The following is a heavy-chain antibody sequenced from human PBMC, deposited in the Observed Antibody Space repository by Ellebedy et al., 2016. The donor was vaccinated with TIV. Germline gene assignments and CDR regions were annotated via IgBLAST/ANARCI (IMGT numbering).Heavy chain of an antibody. Sequence: GESLKISCAASGFSVSSNYMSWVRQAPGKGLEWVSLIYIGGTTYYADSVKGRFTISRDNSKNTLYLQMNSLRAEDTAGYYCARDTDYTYWYFDLWGRGTLVTVSS. CDR3: ARDTDYTYWYFDL. CDR2: IYIGGTT. V-gene: IGHV3-53*01. CDR1: GFSVSSNY. J-gene: IGHJ2*01. D-gene: IGHD4-11*01.